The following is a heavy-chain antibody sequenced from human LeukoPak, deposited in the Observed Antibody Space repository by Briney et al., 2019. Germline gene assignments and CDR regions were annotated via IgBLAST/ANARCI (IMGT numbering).Heavy chain of an antibody. D-gene: IGHD2-15*01. CDR2: IWYDGSNK. J-gene: IGHJ4*02. V-gene: IGHV3-33*08. CDR3: ARERSDVVVVAATPGLNY. CDR1: GFTLSRYG. Sequence: GGSLRLSCTASGFTLSRYGMHWVRQAPGKGLEWVAVIWYDGSNKYYADSVKGRFTISRDNSKNTLYLQMNSLRAEDTAVYYCARERSDVVVVAATPGLNYWGQGTLVTVSS.